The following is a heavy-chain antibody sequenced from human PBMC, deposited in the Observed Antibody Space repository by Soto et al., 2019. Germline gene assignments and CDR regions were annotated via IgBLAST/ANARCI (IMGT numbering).Heavy chain of an antibody. CDR3: GSLPYWGFGNR. CDR2: IYYSGST. CDR1: GGSISSSSYY. V-gene: IGHV4-39*01. D-gene: IGHD3-10*01. J-gene: IGHJ4*02. Sequence: QLQLQESGPGLVKPSETLSLTCTVSGGSISSSSYYWGWIRQPPGKGLEWIGSIYYSGSTYYHPSLKSRVTIFVDTAKKPFSLELTSVAGADPAVYFFGSLPYWGFGNRWGQGTPVTVSS.